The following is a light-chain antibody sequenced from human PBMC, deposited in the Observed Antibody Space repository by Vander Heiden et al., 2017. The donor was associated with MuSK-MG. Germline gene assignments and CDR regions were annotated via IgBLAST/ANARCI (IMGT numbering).Light chain of an antibody. CDR3: QQDHNPNT. CDR1: QNISNY. V-gene: IGKV1-33*01. Sequence: DVQMTQSPSLPSACVGDRHTTTCQASQNISNYLNRYQPRPVKAPKLLIYDASNLETAVPSRFSGSGSGTDFTITSSSLQPEDIATYYCQQDHNPNTFGQGTKLEIK. CDR2: DAS. J-gene: IGKJ2*01.